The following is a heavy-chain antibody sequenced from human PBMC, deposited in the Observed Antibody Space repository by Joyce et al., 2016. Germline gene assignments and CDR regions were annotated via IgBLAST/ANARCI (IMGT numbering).Heavy chain of an antibody. Sequence: QVQLVQSGAEVKKPGASVKVSCKASGYTFTNFDINWVRQAPGQGLEWLGWMTPNSGNTGYAQNFRGRVTMTRDTSISTAYMELSSLRSEDTAVYFCARNKYGTGDFDFWGQGTPVTVSS. D-gene: IGHD7-27*01. CDR3: ARNKYGTGDFDF. J-gene: IGHJ4*02. V-gene: IGHV1-8*01. CDR2: MTPNSGNT. CDR1: GYTFTNFD.